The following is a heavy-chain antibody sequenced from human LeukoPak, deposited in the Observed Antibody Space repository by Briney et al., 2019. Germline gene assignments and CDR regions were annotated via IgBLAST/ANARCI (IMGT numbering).Heavy chain of an antibody. CDR1: GFSITSGYF. V-gene: IGHV4-38-2*02. Sequence: SETLSLTCTVSGFSITSGYFWGWIRQPPGKGLEWIGNVYTTGAGSTYHNPSLKSRVTESSDTSKNQVSLELNSVTAADTAVYYCARDGIAVAGTTFDYWGQGTLVTVSS. D-gene: IGHD6-19*01. CDR2: VYTTGAGST. CDR3: ARDGIAVAGTTFDY. J-gene: IGHJ4*02.